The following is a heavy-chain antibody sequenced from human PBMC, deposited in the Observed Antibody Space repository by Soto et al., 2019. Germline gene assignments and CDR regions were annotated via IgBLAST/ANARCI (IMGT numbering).Heavy chain of an antibody. CDR2: ITSSSSYT. Sequence: QVQLVESGGGLVKPGGSLRLSCAASGSSFRDYYMSWTRQSPGKGLEWLSYITSSSSYTHYADSVKGRFTISRDNAKNSLYLQMNSLRAEDTAVYYCAGGQDNLAVNFDYWGQGTPVTVSS. D-gene: IGHD1-1*01. V-gene: IGHV3-11*05. CDR3: AGGQDNLAVNFDY. J-gene: IGHJ4*02. CDR1: GSSFRDYY.